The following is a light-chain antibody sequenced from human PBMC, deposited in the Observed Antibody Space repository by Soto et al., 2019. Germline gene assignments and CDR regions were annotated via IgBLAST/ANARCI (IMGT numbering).Light chain of an antibody. V-gene: IGLV2-14*01. Sequence: QSVLTRPASVSGSPGQSITISCTGTREDVGAHNFVSWYQQHPGKAPKVLIYEVTIRPSGVSYRFSASKSGNTAYLTISGLQPEDEADYYCNSYTDTAARVFGTGTKVTVL. CDR2: EVT. J-gene: IGLJ1*01. CDR3: NSYTDTAARV. CDR1: REDVGAHNF.